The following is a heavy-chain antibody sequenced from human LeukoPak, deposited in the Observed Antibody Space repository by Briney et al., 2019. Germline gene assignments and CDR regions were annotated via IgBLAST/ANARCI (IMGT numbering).Heavy chain of an antibody. Sequence: ASVKVSCKASGGTFSSYAISWVRQAPGQALEWMGGIIPIFGTANYAQKFQGRVTITTDESTSTAYMELSSLRSEDTAVYYCARGYCTNGVCSPVSWFNPWGQGTLVTVSS. J-gene: IGHJ5*02. V-gene: IGHV1-69*05. CDR2: IIPIFGTA. CDR3: ARGYCTNGVCSPVSWFNP. D-gene: IGHD2-8*01. CDR1: GGTFSSYA.